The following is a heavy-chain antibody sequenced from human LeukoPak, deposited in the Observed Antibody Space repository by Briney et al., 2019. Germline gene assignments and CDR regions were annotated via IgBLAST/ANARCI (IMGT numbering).Heavy chain of an antibody. J-gene: IGHJ1*01. V-gene: IGHV3-53*01. CDR1: GFTVSSNY. CDR3: ARAPRYYYDSSGGEYFQH. CDR2: IYSGGST. D-gene: IGHD3-22*01. Sequence: GGSLRLSCAASGFTVSSNYMSWVRQAPGKGLEWGSVIYSGGSTYYADSAKGRFTISRDNSKNTLYLQMNSLRAEDTAVYYCARAPRYYYDSSGGEYFQHWGQGTLVTVSS.